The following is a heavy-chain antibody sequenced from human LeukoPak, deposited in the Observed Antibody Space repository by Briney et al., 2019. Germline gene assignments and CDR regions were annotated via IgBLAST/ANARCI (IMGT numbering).Heavy chain of an antibody. Sequence: GGSLRLSCAASGFTFSSYEMNWVRQAPGKGLEWVSYISSSDNTIHYADSVKDGFTISRDNAKNSLYLQMNSLRAEDTAVYYCTREGRYCSGSSCYSWYLDYWGQGTLDTVSS. D-gene: IGHD2-15*01. CDR3: TREGRYCSGSSCYSWYLDY. CDR2: ISSSDNTI. CDR1: GFTFSSYE. J-gene: IGHJ4*02. V-gene: IGHV3-48*03.